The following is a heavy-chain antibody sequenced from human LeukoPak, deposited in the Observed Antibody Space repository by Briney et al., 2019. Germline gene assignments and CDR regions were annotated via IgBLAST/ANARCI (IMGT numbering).Heavy chain of an antibody. D-gene: IGHD3-3*01. J-gene: IGHJ4*02. CDR3: ARAVVFWSGYIDY. CDR1: GYSISSGYY. V-gene: IGHV4-38-2*02. CDR2: IYHSGST. Sequence: SETLSLTCTVSGYSISSGYYWGWIRQPPGKGLEWIGSIYHSGSTYYNPSLKSRVTISVDTPKNQFSLKLSSVTAADTAVYYCARAVVFWSGYIDYWGQGTLVTVSS.